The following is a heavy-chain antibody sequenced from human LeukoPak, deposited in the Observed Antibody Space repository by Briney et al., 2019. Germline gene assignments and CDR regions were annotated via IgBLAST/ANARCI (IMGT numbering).Heavy chain of an antibody. D-gene: IGHD5-24*01. CDR1: GYTFIEYG. Sequence: ASVKVSCKASGYTFIEYGIGWVRQAPGQGLEWMGWISTYNGDTRYAQNLQDRLTVPKETSTNTAYMQLRSLTPDDTAVYYCAREPSNSDGWHEHFDYWGQGSLVTVSS. CDR2: ISTYNGDT. J-gene: IGHJ4*02. CDR3: AREPSNSDGWHEHFDY. V-gene: IGHV1-18*01.